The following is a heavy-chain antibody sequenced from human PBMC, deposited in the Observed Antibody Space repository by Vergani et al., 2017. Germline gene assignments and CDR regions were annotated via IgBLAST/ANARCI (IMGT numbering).Heavy chain of an antibody. CDR2: ISGSGGST. CDR1: GFTFSSYA. CDR3: ARDLGDIVVVPAAMTEVRYSGYAFDY. J-gene: IGHJ4*02. Sequence: EVQLLESGGGLVQPGGSLRLSCAASGFTFSSYAMSWVRQAPGKGLEWVSAISGSGGSTYYADSVKGRFTISRDNSKNTLYLQMNSLRAEDTAVYYCARDLGDIVVVPAAMTEVRYSGYAFDYWGQGTLVTVSS. D-gene: IGHD2-2*01. V-gene: IGHV3-23*01.